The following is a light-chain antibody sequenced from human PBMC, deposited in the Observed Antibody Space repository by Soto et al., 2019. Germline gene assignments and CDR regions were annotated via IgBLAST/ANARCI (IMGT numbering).Light chain of an antibody. CDR2: DVS. V-gene: IGLV2-14*01. J-gene: IGLJ1*01. CDR1: SSDVGGYNY. CDR3: SSYTSSSTSYV. Sequence: QSALTQPASVSGSPGQSITISCIGTSSDVGGYNYVSWYQQHPGKAPKHMIYDVSNRPSGVSNRFSGSKSGNTASLTISGLQADDEADYYCSSYTSSSTSYVFGTGTQLTVL.